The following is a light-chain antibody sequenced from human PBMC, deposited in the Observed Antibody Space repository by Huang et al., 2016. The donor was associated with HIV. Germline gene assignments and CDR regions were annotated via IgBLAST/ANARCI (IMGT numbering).Light chain of an antibody. CDR2: DAA. J-gene: IGKJ1*01. V-gene: IGKV3D-15*01. CDR1: QSVNNK. CDR3: QKYNKWALWT. Sequence: EVVMTQSPVTLSVSPGERATLSCRASQSVNNKLAWFQQKPGQAPRLLIHDAAIRATGIPDRSSGSGPGTELTPTISSLQSGESAIYYGQKYNKWALWTFGQGTKVEIK.